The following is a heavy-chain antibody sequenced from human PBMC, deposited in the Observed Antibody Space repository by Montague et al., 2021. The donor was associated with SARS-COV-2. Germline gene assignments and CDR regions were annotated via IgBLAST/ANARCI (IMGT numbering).Heavy chain of an antibody. Sequence: SETLSLTCTVSGGSISSDDPYWAWIRQPPGKGLEWIGSVHYSGRPYYNPSLKSRVTIYVDTSKNQLSLKLSSVTAADTAVYYCTRHVHMTWPEPSPGFDYWGQGTLVTVSS. CDR2: VHYSGRP. CDR1: GGSISSDDPY. D-gene: IGHD1-1*01. V-gene: IGHV4-39*01. J-gene: IGHJ4*02. CDR3: TRHVHMTWPEPSPGFDY.